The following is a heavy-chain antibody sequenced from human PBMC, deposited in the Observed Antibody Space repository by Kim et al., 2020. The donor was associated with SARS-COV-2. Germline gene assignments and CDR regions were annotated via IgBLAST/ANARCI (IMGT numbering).Heavy chain of an antibody. D-gene: IGHD5-12*01. J-gene: IGHJ4*02. CDR2: SEK. V-gene: IGHV3-7*01. CDR3: ARGGSYSFEY. Sequence: SEKFYMDSVRGRFTISRDNAKNSLFLQMNSLGAEDAALYYCARGGSYSFEYWGQGSLVTVSS.